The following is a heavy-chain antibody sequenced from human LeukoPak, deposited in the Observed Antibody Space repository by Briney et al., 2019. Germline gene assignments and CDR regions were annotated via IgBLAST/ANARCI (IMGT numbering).Heavy chain of an antibody. CDR3: ARGRLAVAGNAAILGY. Sequence: ASVKVSCKASGYTFTSYYMHWVRQAPGQGLEWMGIINPSGGSTGYAQKFQGRVTMTRDTSTSTVYMEISSLRSEDTAVYSCARGRLAVAGNAAILGYWGQGTLVTVSS. V-gene: IGHV1-46*01. D-gene: IGHD6-19*01. CDR2: INPSGGST. J-gene: IGHJ4*02. CDR1: GYTFTSYY.